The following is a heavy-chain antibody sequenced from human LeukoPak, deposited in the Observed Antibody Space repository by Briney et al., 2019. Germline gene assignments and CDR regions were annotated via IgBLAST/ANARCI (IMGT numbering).Heavy chain of an antibody. Sequence: SETLSLTCTVSGGSISSYYWSWIRQPPGKGLEWIGYIYYSGSTNYNPSLTSRVTISVDTSKNQFSLTLSSVTAADTAVYYCARVNNFWSGYLAPNWFDPWGQGTLVTVSS. CDR1: GGSISSYY. CDR3: ARVNNFWSGYLAPNWFDP. CDR2: IYYSGST. J-gene: IGHJ5*02. V-gene: IGHV4-59*01. D-gene: IGHD3-3*01.